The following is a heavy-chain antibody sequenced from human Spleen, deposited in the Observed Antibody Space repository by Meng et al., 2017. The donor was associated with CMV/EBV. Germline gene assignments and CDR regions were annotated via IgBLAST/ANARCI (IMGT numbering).Heavy chain of an antibody. J-gene: IGHJ6*02. Sequence: ASVKVSCKASGFTFTDYYMHWVRQAPGQGLEWMGWINPNSGATKYAQKFQGRVTMTRDTSISTAYMEVNSLRSDDTAVYYCARDLDMVTTVRYYFYGTDVWGQGTTVTVSS. CDR1: GFTFTDYY. D-gene: IGHD4-17*01. V-gene: IGHV1-2*02. CDR2: INPNSGAT. CDR3: ARDLDMVTTVRYYFYGTDV.